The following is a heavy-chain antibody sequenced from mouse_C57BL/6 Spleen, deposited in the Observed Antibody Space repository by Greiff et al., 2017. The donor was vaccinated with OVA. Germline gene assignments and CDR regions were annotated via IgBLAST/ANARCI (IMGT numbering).Heavy chain of an antibody. CDR1: GYTFTSYW. J-gene: IGHJ2*01. D-gene: IGHD1-1*01. CDR3: APRGDYDGTVFFDY. Sequence: VQLQQPGAELVKPGASVKLSCKASGYTFTSYWMHWVKQRPGQGLEWIGMIHPNSGSTNYNEKFKSKATLTVDKSASTAYMQLSSLTSEDSAVYDCAPRGDYDGTVFFDYWGQGTTLTVSS. V-gene: IGHV1-64*01. CDR2: IHPNSGST.